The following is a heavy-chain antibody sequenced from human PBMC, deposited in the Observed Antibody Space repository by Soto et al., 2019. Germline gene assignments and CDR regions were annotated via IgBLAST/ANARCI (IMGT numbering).Heavy chain of an antibody. CDR3: VSQPTTVINQAYFDY. V-gene: IGHV4-39*01. CDR1: GGSVTDSSYY. D-gene: IGHD4-4*01. J-gene: IGHJ4*02. CDR2: VYYRGRS. Sequence: PSETLSLTCTVSGGSVTDSSYYWGWIRQSPGKGLEWIGSVYYRGRSYSKSSVKSRVTISVDTSNNQFSLNLNSVTASDTAVYLCVSQPTTVINQAYFDYWGPGALVTVS.